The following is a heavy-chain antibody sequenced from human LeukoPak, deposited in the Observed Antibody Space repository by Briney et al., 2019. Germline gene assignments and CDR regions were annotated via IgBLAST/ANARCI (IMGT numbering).Heavy chain of an antibody. CDR2: INPNSGGT. CDR1: GYTFTGYY. CDR3: ARGPLKRYARSGSYGY. J-gene: IGHJ4*02. D-gene: IGHD3-22*01. Sequence: ASVKVSCKASGYTFTGYYMHWVRQAPGQGLEWMGWINPNSGGTNYAQKFQGRVTMTRDTSISTAYMELSRLRSDDTAVYYCARGPLKRYARSGSYGYWGQGTLVTVSS. V-gene: IGHV1-2*02.